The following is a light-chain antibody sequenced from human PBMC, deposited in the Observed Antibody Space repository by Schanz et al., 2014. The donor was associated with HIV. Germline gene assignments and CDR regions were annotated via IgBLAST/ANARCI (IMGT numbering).Light chain of an antibody. V-gene: IGLV2-14*03. Sequence: QSALTQPASVSGSPGQSITVSCTGTNSDIGGHDYVSWYQQHPDKAPKLLIYDVTYRPSVIPSRFSGSKSGNSAFLTISGLQAEDEADYYCSSKRSGDTTPVVFGSGTKLTVL. CDR3: SSKRSGDTTPVV. CDR1: NSDIGGHDY. J-gene: IGLJ1*01. CDR2: DVT.